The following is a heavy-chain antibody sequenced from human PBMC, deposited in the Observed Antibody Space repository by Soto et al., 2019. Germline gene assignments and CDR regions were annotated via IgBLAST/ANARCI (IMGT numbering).Heavy chain of an antibody. CDR3: ARNPGTLQFDI. Sequence: SVNVSCKASGYTFTSYDINWVRQATGQGLEWMGGIIPIFGTANYAQKFQGRVTITADESTSTAYMELSSLRSEDTAVYYCARNPGTLQFDIWGQGTMVTVSS. CDR2: IIPIFGTA. D-gene: IGHD1-7*01. J-gene: IGHJ3*02. CDR1: GYTFTSYD. V-gene: IGHV1-69*13.